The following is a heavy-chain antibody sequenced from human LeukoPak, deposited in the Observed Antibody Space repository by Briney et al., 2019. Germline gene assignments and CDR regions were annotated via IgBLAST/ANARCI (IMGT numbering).Heavy chain of an antibody. CDR3: ATYRQVLLPFES. Sequence: GGSLRLSCAASGFTFSTFAVLWVRQPPGKGLEWVSSIFPSGGEIHYADSVRGRFTISRDNSKSILSLQMNSLRAEDTAIYYCATYRQVLLPFESWGQGTLVTVSS. CDR1: GFTFSTFA. V-gene: IGHV3-23*01. CDR2: IFPSGGEI. D-gene: IGHD5-18*01. J-gene: IGHJ4*02.